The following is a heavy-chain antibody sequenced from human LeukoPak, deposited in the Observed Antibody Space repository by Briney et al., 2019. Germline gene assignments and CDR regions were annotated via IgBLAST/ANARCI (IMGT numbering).Heavy chain of an antibody. Sequence: SETLSLTCTVSGGSISSGTHYWGWVRQSLGKGLEWIGSIYYGGSTYYNPSLKSRVTISIDTSRTQFSLKLTSVTAADTAVYYCARPSLGISDAFDIWGQGTMVTVSS. CDR1: GGSISSGTHY. D-gene: IGHD7-27*01. J-gene: IGHJ3*02. V-gene: IGHV4-39*01. CDR2: IYYGGST. CDR3: ARPSLGISDAFDI.